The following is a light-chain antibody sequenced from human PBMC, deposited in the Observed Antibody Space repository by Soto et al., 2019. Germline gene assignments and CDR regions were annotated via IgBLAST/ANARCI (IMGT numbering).Light chain of an antibody. CDR1: QIVSSY. CDR2: GAS. CDR3: QQYGTSPIT. Sequence: ETAMTQSPATLSVAPGERAPLSCRARQIVSSYFACYQQKPGQAPRLLIDGASRRATVIPDWFSGSGSGTDFTLTSSIQEPEYFAEYYWQQYGTSPITFGQGTRLEIK. V-gene: IGKV3-20*01. J-gene: IGKJ5*01.